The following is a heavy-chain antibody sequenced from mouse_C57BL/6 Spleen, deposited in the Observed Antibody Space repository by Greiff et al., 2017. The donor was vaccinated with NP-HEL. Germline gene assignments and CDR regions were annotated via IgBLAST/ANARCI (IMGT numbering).Heavy chain of an antibody. J-gene: IGHJ3*01. V-gene: IGHV1-55*01. D-gene: IGHD4-1*01. CDR2: IYPGSGST. CDR1: GYTFTSYW. Sequence: QVRLQQPGAELVKPGASVKMSCKASGYTFTSYWITWVKQRPGQGLEWIGDIYPGSGSTNYNEKFKSKATLTVDTSSSTAYMQLSSLTSEDSAVYYCARKTWDPAWFAYWGQGTLVTVSA. CDR3: ARKTWDPAWFAY.